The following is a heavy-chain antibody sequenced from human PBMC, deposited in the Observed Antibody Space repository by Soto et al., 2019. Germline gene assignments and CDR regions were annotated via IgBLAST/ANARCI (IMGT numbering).Heavy chain of an antibody. Sequence: PSETLSLTCTVSGFSISSGGYYWSWIRQHPGKGLEWSGYIYYSGSTYYNPSLKSRVTISVDTSKNQFSLKLSSVTAADTAVYYCARDTIVVPAAVTTVTTYYYYYYMDVWGKGTTVTVSS. V-gene: IGHV4-31*03. J-gene: IGHJ6*03. CDR3: ARDTIVVPAAVTTVTTYYYYYYMDV. CDR2: IYYSGST. D-gene: IGHD4-4*01. CDR1: GFSISSGGYY.